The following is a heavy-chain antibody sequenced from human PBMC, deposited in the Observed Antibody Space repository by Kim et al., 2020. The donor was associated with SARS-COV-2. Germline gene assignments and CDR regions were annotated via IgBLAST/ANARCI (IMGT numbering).Heavy chain of an antibody. V-gene: IGHV5-51*01. D-gene: IGHD1-7*01. CDR1: GYSFTSYW. CDR3: ARHPPRNWNSPNDAFDI. Sequence: GESLKISCKGSGYSFTSYWIGWVRQMPGKGLEWMGIIYPGDSDTRYSPSFQGQVTISADKSISTAYLQWSSLKASDTAMYYCARHPPRNWNSPNDAFDIWGQGTMVTVSS. J-gene: IGHJ3*02. CDR2: IYPGDSDT.